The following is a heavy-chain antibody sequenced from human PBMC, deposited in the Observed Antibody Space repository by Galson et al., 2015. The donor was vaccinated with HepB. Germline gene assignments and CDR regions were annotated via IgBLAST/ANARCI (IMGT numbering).Heavy chain of an antibody. V-gene: IGHV1-46*04. CDR3: AGSLNGDYPFDY. CDR1: GCTFTSYY. J-gene: IGHJ4*02. Sequence: SVKVSCKASGCTFTSYYMHWVRQAPGQGLEWMGIINPSGGSTSYAQKLQGRVTMTRDTSTSTVYMELSSLRSEDTAVYYCAGSLNGDYPFDYWGQGTLVTVSS. CDR2: INPSGGST. D-gene: IGHD4-17*01.